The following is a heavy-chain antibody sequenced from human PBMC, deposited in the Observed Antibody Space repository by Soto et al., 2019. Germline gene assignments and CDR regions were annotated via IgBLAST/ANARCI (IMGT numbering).Heavy chain of an antibody. CDR3: ARPRVAPYRYFDL. CDR1: EFTFSSYE. CDR2: ISSSGNTI. V-gene: IGHV3-48*03. J-gene: IGHJ2*01. Sequence: GGSLRLSCAASEFTFSSYEMNWVRQAPGKGLEWVSYISSSGNTIYYADSVKGRFTISRDNAKNSLSLQMNSLRAEDTAVYYCARPRVAPYRYFDLWGRGTLVTVSS. D-gene: IGHD2-15*01.